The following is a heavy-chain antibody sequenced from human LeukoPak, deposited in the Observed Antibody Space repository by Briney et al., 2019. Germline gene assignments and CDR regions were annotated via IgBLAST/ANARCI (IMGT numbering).Heavy chain of an antibody. CDR3: VRNTTPFGYSYDS. J-gene: IGHJ4*02. CDR1: RYIFNHCW. CDR2: VTHDGSGT. Sequence: GGSLRLFCAASRYIFNHCWIHWFRQVPGKGLVWVSRVTHDGSGTSYADSVKGRFTISRDNAKNTLYLEMTRLEVIAMAFCYCVRNTTPFGYSYDSWGQGTLVTVSS. D-gene: IGHD5-12*01. V-gene: IGHV3-74*01.